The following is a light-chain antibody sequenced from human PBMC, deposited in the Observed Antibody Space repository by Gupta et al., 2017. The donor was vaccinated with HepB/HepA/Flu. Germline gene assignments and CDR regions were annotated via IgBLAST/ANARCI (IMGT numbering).Light chain of an antibody. Sequence: SYELTPPPSVSVSPGQTASITCSGDKLGDKYASWYQQKPGQSPVLVIYQDTKRPSGIPERFSGSNSGNTATLTISGTQAMDEADYYCQAWDSKVVFGGGTKLTVL. CDR1: KLGDKY. J-gene: IGLJ2*01. CDR3: QAWDSKVV. CDR2: QDT. V-gene: IGLV3-1*01.